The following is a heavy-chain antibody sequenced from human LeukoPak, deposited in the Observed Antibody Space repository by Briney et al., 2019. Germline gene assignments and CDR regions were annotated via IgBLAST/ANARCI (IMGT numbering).Heavy chain of an antibody. CDR2: IHNSGTS. CDR3: TRGAGWLIDY. CDR1: DDSISDYY. J-gene: IGHJ4*02. D-gene: IGHD3-16*01. Sequence: SETLSLTCTASDDSISDYYRGWIRQPPGKGLEWIGYIHNSGTSTYNLSLKSRVTISADTSKNQFSLKLNSMTTADTAVYYCTRGAGWLIDYWGQGILVTVSS. V-gene: IGHV4-59*01.